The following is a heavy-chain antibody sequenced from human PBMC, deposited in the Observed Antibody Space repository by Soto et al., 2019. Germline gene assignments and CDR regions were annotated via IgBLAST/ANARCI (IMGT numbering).Heavy chain of an antibody. CDR3: ARDRGWFYFDY. V-gene: IGHV4-61*01. CDR2: IYYSGST. CDR1: GGSVSSDSYY. J-gene: IGHJ4*02. Sequence: SETLSLTCTVSGGSVSSDSYYWSWIRQPPGKGLEWIGYIYYSGSTNYNPSLKSRLTISVDTSKNQFSMKLSSVTAADTAVYYCARDRGWFYFDYWGQGTLVTVSS. D-gene: IGHD3-10*01.